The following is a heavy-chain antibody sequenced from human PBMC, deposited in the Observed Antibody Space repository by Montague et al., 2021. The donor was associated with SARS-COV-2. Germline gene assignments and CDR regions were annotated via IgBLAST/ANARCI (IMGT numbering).Heavy chain of an antibody. CDR3: ARLGLSGELLAGYEYFGF. CDR2: IYPGDSYS. D-gene: IGHD3-10*02. V-gene: IGHV5-51*01. Sequence: QSGAEVKKPGESLKISCKGSGYSFTSYWIGWVRQMPGKGLEWMGIIYPGDSYSKYSPSFQGQVTISADKSVSTAYLQWSSLRASDSAMYYCARLGLSGELLAGYEYFGFWGQGTLVTVSS. CDR1: GYSFTSYW. J-gene: IGHJ1*01.